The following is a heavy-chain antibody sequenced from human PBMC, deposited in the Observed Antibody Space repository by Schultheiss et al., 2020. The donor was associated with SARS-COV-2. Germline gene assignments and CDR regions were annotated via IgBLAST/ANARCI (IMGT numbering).Heavy chain of an antibody. Sequence: GESLKISCAASGFTFSNAWMSWVRQAPGKGLEWVSAISGSGGSTYYADSVKGRFTISRDNSKNTLYLQMNSLRAEDTAVYYCARDDHDYFPLGNWFDPWGQGTLVTVSS. CDR3: ARDDHDYFPLGNWFDP. CDR1: GFTFSNAW. V-gene: IGHV3-23*01. D-gene: IGHD4/OR15-4a*01. CDR2: ISGSGGST. J-gene: IGHJ5*02.